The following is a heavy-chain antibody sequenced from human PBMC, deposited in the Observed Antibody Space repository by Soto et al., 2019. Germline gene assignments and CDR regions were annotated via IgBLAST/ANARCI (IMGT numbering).Heavy chain of an antibody. CDR1: GGSISSSSYY. Sequence: FTVSGGSISSSSYYWGWIRQPPGKGLEWIGSIYYSGSTYYNPSLKSRVTISVDTSKNQFSLKLSSVTAADTAVYYCARHYGGYYYPYYYGMDVWGQGTTVTVS. CDR2: IYYSGST. V-gene: IGHV4-39*01. D-gene: IGHD3-22*01. CDR3: ARHYGGYYYPYYYGMDV. J-gene: IGHJ6*02.